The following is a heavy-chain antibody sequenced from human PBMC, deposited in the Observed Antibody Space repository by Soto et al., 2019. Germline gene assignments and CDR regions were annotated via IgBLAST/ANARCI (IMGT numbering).Heavy chain of an antibody. CDR2: IYYSGST. Sequence: SETLSLTCTVSGGSISSDSYYWSWIRQHPGKGLEWIGYIYYSGSTYYNPSLKSRLTLLVDTSENQFSLKLSSVTAADTGVYYCARGEGYSSDGSAYYDNWFDPWGQGTLVTVSS. V-gene: IGHV4-31*03. CDR1: GGSISSDSYY. D-gene: IGHD3-22*01. CDR3: ARGEGYSSDGSAYYDNWFDP. J-gene: IGHJ5*02.